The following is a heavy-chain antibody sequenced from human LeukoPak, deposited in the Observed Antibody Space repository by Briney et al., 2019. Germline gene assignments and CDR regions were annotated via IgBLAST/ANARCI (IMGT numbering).Heavy chain of an antibody. V-gene: IGHV1-3*01. D-gene: IGHD6-19*01. CDR1: GYTFTSYA. Sequence: GASVKVSCKASGYTFTSYAMHWVRQAPGQRLEWMGWINAGNGNTKYSQMFQGRVTITRDTSTSTAYLELRSLRSDDTAVYYCARDSFGSGWYAFDIWGQGTMVTVSP. CDR2: INAGNGNT. J-gene: IGHJ3*02. CDR3: ARDSFGSGWYAFDI.